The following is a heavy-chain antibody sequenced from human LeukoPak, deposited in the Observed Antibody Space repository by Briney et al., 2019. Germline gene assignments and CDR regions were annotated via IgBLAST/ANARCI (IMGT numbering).Heavy chain of an antibody. J-gene: IGHJ4*02. D-gene: IGHD6-13*01. CDR1: GFTVSSNY. Sequence: PGGSLRLSCAASGFTVSSNYMSWVRQAPGKGLEWVSVIYSGGSTYYADSVKGRFTISTDNSKNTLYLQMNSLRAEDTAVYYCARDAPAAAGTGTPFDYWGQGTLVTVSS. CDR2: IYSGGST. V-gene: IGHV3-66*01. CDR3: ARDAPAAAGTGTPFDY.